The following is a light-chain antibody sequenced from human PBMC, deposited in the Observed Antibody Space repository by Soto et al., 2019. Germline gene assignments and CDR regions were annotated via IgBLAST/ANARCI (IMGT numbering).Light chain of an antibody. CDR3: QQYNSYSGYT. CDR1: QSISSW. J-gene: IGKJ2*01. V-gene: IGKV1-5*01. Sequence: DIQMTQSPSTLSASVGDRVTITCRASQSISSWLAWYQQKPGKAPKFLIYDASSLESGVPSRFSDSGSGTEFTLTISSLQPDDFATYYCQQYNSYSGYTFGQGTKLEIK. CDR2: DAS.